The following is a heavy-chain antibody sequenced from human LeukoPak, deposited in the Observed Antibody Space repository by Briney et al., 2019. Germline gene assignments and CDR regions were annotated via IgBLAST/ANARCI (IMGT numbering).Heavy chain of an antibody. Sequence: GGSLRLSCAASGFTFSSYGMHWVRQAPGKGLEWVAFIRYDGSNKYYADSVKGRFTISRDNSKNTLYLQMNSLRAEDTAVYYCARDRAPNYYYGMDVWGQGTTVTVSS. D-gene: IGHD3-10*01. J-gene: IGHJ6*02. CDR2: IRYDGSNK. CDR3: ARDRAPNYYYGMDV. CDR1: GFTFSSYG. V-gene: IGHV3-30*02.